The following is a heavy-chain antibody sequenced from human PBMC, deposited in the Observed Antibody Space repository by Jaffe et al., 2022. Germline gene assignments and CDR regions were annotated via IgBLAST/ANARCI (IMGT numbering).Heavy chain of an antibody. Sequence: EVQLVESGGVVVQPGGSLRLSCAASGFTFDDYTMHWVRQAPGKGLEWVSLISWDGGSTYYADSVKGRFTISRDNSKNSLYLQMNSLRTEDTALYYCVTGGFDYWGQGTLVTVSS. V-gene: IGHV3-43*01. CDR2: ISWDGGST. D-gene: IGHD3-16*01. J-gene: IGHJ4*02. CDR3: VTGGFDY. CDR1: GFTFDDYT.